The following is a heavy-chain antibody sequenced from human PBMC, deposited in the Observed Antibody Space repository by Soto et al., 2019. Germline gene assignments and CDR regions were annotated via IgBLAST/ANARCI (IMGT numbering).Heavy chain of an antibody. CDR2: IKSKTDGGTT. J-gene: IGHJ6*02. D-gene: IGHD2-2*01. Sequence: PGGSLRLSCAASGFTFSNAWMNWVRQAPGKGLEWVGRIKSKTDGGTTDYAAPVKGRFTISRDDSKNTLYLQMNSLKTEDTAVYYCTTSAVVPAAPYYYGMDVWGQGTTVTVSS. V-gene: IGHV3-15*07. CDR3: TTSAVVPAAPYYYGMDV. CDR1: GFTFSNAW.